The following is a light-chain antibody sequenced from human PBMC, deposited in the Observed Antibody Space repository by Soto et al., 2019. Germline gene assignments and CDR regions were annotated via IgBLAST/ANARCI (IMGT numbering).Light chain of an antibody. CDR3: CSYAGGASVV. J-gene: IGLJ2*01. Sequence: QSALTQPASVSGSPGQSITISCTGTSSDIGRYNLVSWYQQHPGKAPKLIIYEDIERPSGVSDRFSGSKSGNTASLTISGLQLEDEADYYCCSYAGGASVVFGGGTKSPS. V-gene: IGLV2-23*01. CDR2: EDI. CDR1: SSDIGRYNL.